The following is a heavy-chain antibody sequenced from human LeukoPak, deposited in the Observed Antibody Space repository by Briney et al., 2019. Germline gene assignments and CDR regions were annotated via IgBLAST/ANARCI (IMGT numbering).Heavy chain of an antibody. CDR1: GGSISSGGYY. Sequence: MASETLSLTCTVSGGSISSGGYYWSWIRQPPGKGLEWIGYIYYSGSTNYNPSLKSRVTISVDTSKNQFSLKLSSVTAADTAVYYCARHKVGGSGGRTYYFEYWGQGTLVTVSS. CDR2: IYYSGST. D-gene: IGHD2-15*01. J-gene: IGHJ4*02. CDR3: ARHKVGGSGGRTYYFEY. V-gene: IGHV4-61*08.